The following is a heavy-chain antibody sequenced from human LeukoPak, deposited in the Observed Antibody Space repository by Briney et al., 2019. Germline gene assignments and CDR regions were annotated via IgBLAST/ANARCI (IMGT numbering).Heavy chain of an antibody. CDR2: IIPIFGTA. V-gene: IGHV1-69*05. J-gene: IGHJ4*02. D-gene: IGHD3-16*01. Sequence: SVKVSCKXSGGTFSSYAISWVRQAPGQGLEWMGGIIPIFGTANYAQKFQGRVTITTDESTSTAYMELSSLRSEDTAVYYCARVGLGGVPFDYWGQGTLVTVSS. CDR3: ARVGLGGVPFDY. CDR1: GGTFSSYA.